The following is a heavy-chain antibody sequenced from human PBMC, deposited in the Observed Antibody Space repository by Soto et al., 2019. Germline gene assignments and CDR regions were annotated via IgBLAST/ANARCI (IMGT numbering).Heavy chain of an antibody. Sequence: GASVKVSCKASGYTFTSYYMHWVRQAPGQGLEWMGIINPSGGSTSYAKKFQGRVTMTRDTSTSTVYMELSSLRSEDTAVYYCASQRIAARPQGDYWGQGTLVTVSS. J-gene: IGHJ4*02. CDR3: ASQRIAARPQGDY. CDR2: INPSGGST. D-gene: IGHD6-6*01. V-gene: IGHV1-46*03. CDR1: GYTFTSYY.